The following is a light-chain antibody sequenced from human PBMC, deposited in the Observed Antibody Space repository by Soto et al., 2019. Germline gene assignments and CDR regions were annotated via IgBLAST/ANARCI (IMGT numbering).Light chain of an antibody. J-gene: IGKJ1*01. CDR3: QQYGSLSWT. CDR1: QSVSSNY. CDR2: GAS. V-gene: IGKV3-20*01. Sequence: DIVLTRSPGTLSLSPGERATLSCRASQSVSSNYLAWYQQKPGQAPRLLIYGASTRATGVPDRFSGSGSGTDFTLTISRLEPEDFAVYHCQQYGSLSWTFGQGTKVDIK.